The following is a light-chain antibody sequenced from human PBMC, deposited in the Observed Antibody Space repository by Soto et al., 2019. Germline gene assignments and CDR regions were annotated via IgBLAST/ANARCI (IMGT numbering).Light chain of an antibody. V-gene: IGKV1-33*01. CDR2: DAS. Sequence: DIQMTQSPSSLSASVGDRVTITCQASQDVNNYVNWYQQKSGKAPKLLIYDASNVQTRVPSRFGGSGSHTTVALIISSLQTEDLATYFLQQYDDDLRTFGGWTKVEI. CDR1: QDVNNY. CDR3: QQYDDDLRT. J-gene: IGKJ4*01.